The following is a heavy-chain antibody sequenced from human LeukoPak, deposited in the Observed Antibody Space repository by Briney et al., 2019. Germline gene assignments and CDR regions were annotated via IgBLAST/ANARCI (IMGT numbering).Heavy chain of an antibody. V-gene: IGHV1-8*03. J-gene: IGHJ4*02. CDR3: ARGASRSFDY. CDR2: MNPNSGNT. CDR1: GYTFTGYY. Sequence: ASVKVSCKASGYTFTGYYMHWVRQAPGQGLEWMGWMNPNSGNTGYAQKFQGRVTITRNTSIRTAYMELSSLRSEDTAVYYCARGASRSFDYWGQGTLVTVSS.